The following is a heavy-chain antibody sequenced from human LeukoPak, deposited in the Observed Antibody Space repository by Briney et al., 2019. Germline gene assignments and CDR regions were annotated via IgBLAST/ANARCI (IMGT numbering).Heavy chain of an antibody. CDR1: GFTFSSFA. CDR3: AKDGLRGYDFDH. J-gene: IGHJ5*02. Sequence: GGSLRLSCAASGFTFSSFAMSWVRQAPGKGLEWVSNILISGDTTDYADSVKGRFIISRDNSKNTVFLQMNSLRGEDTAVYYCAKDGLRGYDFDHWGQGTLVTVTA. D-gene: IGHD3-22*01. CDR2: ILISGDTT. V-gene: IGHV3-23*01.